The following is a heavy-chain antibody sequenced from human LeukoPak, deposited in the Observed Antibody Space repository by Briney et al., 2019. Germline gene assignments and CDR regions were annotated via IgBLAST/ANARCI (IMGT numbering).Heavy chain of an antibody. V-gene: IGHV4-30-4*08. CDR2: IYYSGST. CDR1: GGSTSSGDYY. D-gene: IGHD2-2*01. J-gene: IGHJ5*02. Sequence: PSQTLSLTCTVSGGSTSSGDYYWSWIRQPPGKGLEWIGYIYYSGSTYYNPSLKSRVTISVDTSKNQFSLKLSSVTAADTAVYYCARHYIVVVPAATFNWFDPWGQGTLVTVSS. CDR3: ARHYIVVVPAATFNWFDP.